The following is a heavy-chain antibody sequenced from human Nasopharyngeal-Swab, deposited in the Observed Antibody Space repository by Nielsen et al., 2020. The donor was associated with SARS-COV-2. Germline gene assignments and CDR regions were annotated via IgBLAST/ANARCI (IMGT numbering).Heavy chain of an antibody. D-gene: IGHD1-14*01. J-gene: IGHJ4*02. Sequence: GESLKISCAASGFTFSSYWMQWVRQPPGKGLEWVARINSDGSTKDHADSLQGRFTISRDNAKNEVYLQLNGLRDEDTAVYYCGRAGSYRIDYWGQGTPVTVSS. CDR3: GRAGSYRIDY. CDR2: INSDGSTK. CDR1: GFTFSSYW. V-gene: IGHV3-74*01.